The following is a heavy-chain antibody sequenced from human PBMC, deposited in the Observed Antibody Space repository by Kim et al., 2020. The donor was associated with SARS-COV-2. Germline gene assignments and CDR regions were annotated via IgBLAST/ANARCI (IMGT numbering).Heavy chain of an antibody. CDR2: GST. D-gene: IGHD3-10*01. Sequence: GSTSYASSAKGRFTIARDNSQNPLYLQMNSLRAEDTAVDYGATPYGPPDYWGQGTLVTVSS. V-gene: IGHV3-23*01. J-gene: IGHJ4*02. CDR3: ATPYGPPDY.